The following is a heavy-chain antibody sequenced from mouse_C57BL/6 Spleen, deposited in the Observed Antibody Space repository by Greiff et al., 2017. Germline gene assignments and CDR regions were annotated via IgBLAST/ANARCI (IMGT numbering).Heavy chain of an antibody. D-gene: IGHD2-1*01. CDR2: ISYDGSN. Sequence: VQLKQSGPGLVKPSQSLSLTCSVTGYSITSGYYWNWIRQFPGNKLEWRGYISYDGSNNYNPSLKNRISITRDTSKNQFFLKLNSVTTEDTATYYCAIYYGNHFDYWGQGTTLTVSS. V-gene: IGHV3-6*01. CDR3: AIYYGNHFDY. J-gene: IGHJ2*01. CDR1: GYSITSGYY.